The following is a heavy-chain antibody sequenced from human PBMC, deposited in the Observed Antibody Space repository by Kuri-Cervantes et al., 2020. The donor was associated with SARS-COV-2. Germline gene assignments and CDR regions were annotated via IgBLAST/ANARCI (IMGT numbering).Heavy chain of an antibody. CDR2: INPSGGST. CDR1: GYTFISYY. CDR3: ARDGRPTKFDY. J-gene: IGHJ4*02. Sequence: ASVKVSCKASGYTFISYYMHWVRQAPGQGLEWMGIINPSGGSTSYAQKFQGRVTMTRDTSTSTVYMELSSLRSEDTAVYYCARDGRPTKFDYWGQGTLVTVSS. V-gene: IGHV1-46*01.